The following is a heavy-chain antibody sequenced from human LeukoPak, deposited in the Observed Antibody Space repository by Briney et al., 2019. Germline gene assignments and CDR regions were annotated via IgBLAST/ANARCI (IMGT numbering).Heavy chain of an antibody. CDR2: INHSGST. J-gene: IGHJ4*02. CDR1: GGSISSGGYS. V-gene: IGHV4-30-2*01. Sequence: SETLSLTCAVSGGSISSGGYSWSWIRQPPGKGLEWIGEINHSGSTKYNPSLKSRVIVSVDMSKNQFSLKLSSVTAADTAVYYCARLGSGRPPRKGLFDYWGQGTLVTVSS. CDR3: ARLGSGRPPRKGLFDY. D-gene: IGHD5-12*01.